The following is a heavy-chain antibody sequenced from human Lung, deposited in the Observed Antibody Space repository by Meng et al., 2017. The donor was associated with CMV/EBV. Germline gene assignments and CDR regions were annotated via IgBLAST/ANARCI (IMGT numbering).Heavy chain of an antibody. CDR2: ISSSSSYI. CDR1: GFTFSSYS. V-gene: IGHV3-21*01. CDR3: AVYCSSTSCHRDGMAV. J-gene: IGHJ6*02. Sequence: LTCAASGFTFSSYSMNWVRQAPGKGLEWVSSISSSSSYIYYADSVKGRFTISRDNAKNSLYLQMNSLRAEDTAVYYCAVYCSSTSCHRDGMAVWGQGTTVTVSS. D-gene: IGHD2-2*01.